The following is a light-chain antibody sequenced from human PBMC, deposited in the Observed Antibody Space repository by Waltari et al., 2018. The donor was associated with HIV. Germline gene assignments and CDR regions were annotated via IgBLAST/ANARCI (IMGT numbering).Light chain of an antibody. Sequence: EIVLTQSPDTLSLSPGERATLSCRASQSVGSTFLAWYQQKHGQAPRLLVYGTSRRATGIPDRFSGSGSGTDFTLAISRLEPEDFAVYYCQQYGDSPMYTFGQGTRLDIK. V-gene: IGKV3-20*01. J-gene: IGKJ2*01. CDR2: GTS. CDR3: QQYGDSPMYT. CDR1: QSVGSTF.